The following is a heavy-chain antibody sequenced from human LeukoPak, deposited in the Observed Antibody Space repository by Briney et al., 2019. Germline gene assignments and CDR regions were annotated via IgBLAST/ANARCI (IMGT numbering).Heavy chain of an antibody. V-gene: IGHV4-59*08. CDR2: IDYGGST. CDR1: GGSFSNYC. J-gene: IGHJ4*02. Sequence: SETLSLTCAVSGGSFSNYCWRWIRQPPGKGLDWIWYIDYGGSTTYNPSLKSRVTISVDASKTQFSLKLSSVTAADAAVYYCTRQGDGAGSYYSFDSWGQGILVTVSS. D-gene: IGHD3-10*01. CDR3: TRQGDGAGSYYSFDS.